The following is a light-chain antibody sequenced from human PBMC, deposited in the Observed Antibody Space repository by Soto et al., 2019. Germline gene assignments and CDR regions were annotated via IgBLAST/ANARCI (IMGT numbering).Light chain of an antibody. CDR3: LQRSNWPIT. CDR2: DAS. Sequence: EVVLTQSPATLSLSPGERATLSFRASQSVSSYLAWYQQKPGQAPRLLIYDASNRATGIPARFSGSGSGTDFTLTISSLEPEDFAVYYCLQRSNWPITFGQGTRLEIK. CDR1: QSVSSY. J-gene: IGKJ5*01. V-gene: IGKV3-11*01.